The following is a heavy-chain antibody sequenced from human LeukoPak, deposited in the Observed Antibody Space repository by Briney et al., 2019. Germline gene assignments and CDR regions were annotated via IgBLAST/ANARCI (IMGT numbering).Heavy chain of an antibody. J-gene: IGHJ4*02. V-gene: IGHV3-48*04. CDR2: ISSGGSTI. Sequence: GGSLRLSCAASEFTFRNYGMHWVRQAPDKGLEWVSHISSGGSTIYYADSVKGRFTISRDNAKNSLYLQMNSLRAEDTAVYYCASTSGRDGYNLGGQGTLVTVSS. CDR3: ASTSGRDGYNL. CDR1: EFTFRNYG. D-gene: IGHD5-24*01.